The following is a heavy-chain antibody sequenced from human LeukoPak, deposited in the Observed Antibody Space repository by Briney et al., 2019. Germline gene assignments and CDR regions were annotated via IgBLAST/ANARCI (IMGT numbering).Heavy chain of an antibody. CDR3: ARDIYIYPRLLHY. V-gene: IGHV4-59*01. CDR1: GGSFSSYY. J-gene: IGHJ4*02. Sequence: SETLSLTCTVSGGSFSSYYWTWIRQPPGKGLEWIGYIYYSGTTKYNSSLKSRVTISLDTSKNKLSLRLSSVTAADTAIYYCARDIYIYPRLLHYWGQGTLVTVSS. D-gene: IGHD3-9*01. CDR2: IYYSGTT.